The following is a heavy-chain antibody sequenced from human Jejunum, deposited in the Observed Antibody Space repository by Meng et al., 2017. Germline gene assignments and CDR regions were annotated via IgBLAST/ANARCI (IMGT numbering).Heavy chain of an antibody. Sequence: ASVKVSCKASGYTFADYYVQWVRQAPGQGREWLGWVDPESGVPNSAQKFQDRVTMTSDTSTTTAYMELSRLTSDDTAVYYCARWGHHGELDYWGQGTLVTVSS. D-gene: IGHD4-17*01. V-gene: IGHV1-2*02. J-gene: IGHJ4*02. CDR2: VDPESGVP. CDR3: ARWGHHGELDY. CDR1: GYTFADYY.